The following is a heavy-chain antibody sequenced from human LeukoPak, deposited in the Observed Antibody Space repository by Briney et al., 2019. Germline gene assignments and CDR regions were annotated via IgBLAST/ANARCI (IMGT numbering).Heavy chain of an antibody. V-gene: IGHV1-69*04. CDR3: ASTGYRSGWFDP. J-gene: IGHJ5*02. Sequence: ASVKVSCKASGGTFSSYAISWVRQAPGQGLEWMGRIIPILGIANYAQKFQGRVTITADKSTSTAYMELSSLRPEDTAVYYCASTGYRSGWFDPWGQGTLVTVSS. CDR2: IIPILGIA. D-gene: IGHD6-13*01. CDR1: GGTFSSYA.